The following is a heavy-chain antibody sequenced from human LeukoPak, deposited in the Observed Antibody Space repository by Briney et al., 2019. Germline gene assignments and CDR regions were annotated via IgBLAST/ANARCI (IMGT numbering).Heavy chain of an antibody. CDR3: AREIPLYYYDSSGYSTRGFFDY. Sequence: SETLSLTCTVSGGSISSSSYYWGWIRQPPGKGLEWIGIIYYSGSTYYNPSLKSRVTISVDTSKNQFSLKLSSVTAADTAVYYCAREIPLYYYDSSGYSTRGFFDYWGQGTLVTVSS. CDR1: GGSISSSSYY. CDR2: IYYSGST. D-gene: IGHD3-22*01. J-gene: IGHJ4*02. V-gene: IGHV4-39*07.